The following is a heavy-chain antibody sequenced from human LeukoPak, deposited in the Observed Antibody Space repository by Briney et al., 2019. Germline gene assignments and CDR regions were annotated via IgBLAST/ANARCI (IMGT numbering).Heavy chain of an antibody. Sequence: GGSLRLSCAASGFTFSSYAMHWVRQAPGKGLEWVAHIKRDGSQKYYLDSVKGRFTISRDNAKNSLYLQMNSLRVEDTAVYYCARLGLEVGGPNWFDPWGQGTLVTISS. CDR2: IKRDGSQK. CDR3: ARLGLEVGGPNWFDP. D-gene: IGHD1-1*01. CDR1: GFTFSSYA. V-gene: IGHV3-7*01. J-gene: IGHJ5*02.